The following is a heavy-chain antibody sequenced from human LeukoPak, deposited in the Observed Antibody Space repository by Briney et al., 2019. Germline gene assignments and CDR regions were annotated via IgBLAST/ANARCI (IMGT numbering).Heavy chain of an antibody. V-gene: IGHV1-69*05. Sequence: GASVKVSCKASGGTFSSYAISWVRQAPGQGLEWMGRIIPIFGTANYAQKFQGRVTITTDESTSTAYMELSSLRSEDTAVYYCASRMYYYDGSGYYSVYWGQGTLVTVSS. CDR1: GGTFSSYA. CDR2: IIPIFGTA. D-gene: IGHD3-22*01. J-gene: IGHJ4*02. CDR3: ASRMYYYDGSGYYSVY.